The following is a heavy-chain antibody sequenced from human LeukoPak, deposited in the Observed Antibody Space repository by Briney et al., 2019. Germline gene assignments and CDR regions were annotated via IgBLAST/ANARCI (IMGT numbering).Heavy chain of an antibody. CDR1: GFTVTYTY. D-gene: IGHD3-22*01. CDR3: ARGRQDVNMILVVMAGVSYYLDV. V-gene: IGHV4-34*08. CDR2: MSPSGSS. J-gene: IGHJ6*03. Sequence: PGGSLRLSCAASGFTVTYTYMSWVRQTPGKGLEWIGEMSPSGSSNYNPSLKSRVTISVDTSKNQFSLKLRSVTAADTAVYYCARGRQDVNMILVVMAGVSYYLDVWSKGTTVTVS.